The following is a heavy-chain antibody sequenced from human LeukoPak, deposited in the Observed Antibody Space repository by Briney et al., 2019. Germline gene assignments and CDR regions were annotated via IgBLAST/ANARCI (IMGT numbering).Heavy chain of an antibody. CDR1: GFTFTKYA. Sequence: PGGSLRLSCAASGFTFTKYAMHWVRQAPGKGLEWVAVISYDGTNKYGADSVKGRFTISRDNSMNTLYLQMNSLRAEDTAVYYCAKDSGSGWYYWGQGTLVTVSS. J-gene: IGHJ4*02. CDR3: AKDSGSGWYY. D-gene: IGHD6-19*01. V-gene: IGHV3-30-3*01. CDR2: ISYDGTNK.